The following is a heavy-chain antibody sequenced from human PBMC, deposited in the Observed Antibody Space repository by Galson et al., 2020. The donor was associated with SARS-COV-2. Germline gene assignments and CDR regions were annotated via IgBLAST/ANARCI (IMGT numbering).Heavy chain of an antibody. J-gene: IGHJ6*03. CDR1: GFTFSDHY. CDR3: ARGTPPYYYYYYMDV. CDR2: TRNKANSYTT. V-gene: IGHV3-72*01. Sequence: GGSLRLSCAASGFTFSDHYMDWVRQAPGKGLEWVGRTRNKANSYTTEYAASVKGRFTISRDDSKNSLYLQMNSLKTEDTAVYYCARGTPPYYYYYYMDVWGKGTTVTISS.